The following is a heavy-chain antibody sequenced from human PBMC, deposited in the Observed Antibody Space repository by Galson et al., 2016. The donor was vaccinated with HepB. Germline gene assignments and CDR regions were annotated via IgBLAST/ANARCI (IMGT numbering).Heavy chain of an antibody. V-gene: IGHV3-33*01. CDR1: GFTFSSYG. Sequence: SLRLSCAASGFTFSSYGMHWVRQAPGKGLEWVAVIWYDGSNKYYEDSVKGRFTISRDNSKNTLYMQMNSLRAEDTAVYYCARDVEQWGYHGMDVWGQGTTVTVSS. CDR2: IWYDGSNK. CDR3: ARDVEQWGYHGMDV. D-gene: IGHD6-19*01. J-gene: IGHJ6*02.